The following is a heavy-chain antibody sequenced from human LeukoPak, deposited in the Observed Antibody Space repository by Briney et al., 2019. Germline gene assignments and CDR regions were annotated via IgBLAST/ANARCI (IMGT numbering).Heavy chain of an antibody. CDR1: GFTFSSHW. D-gene: IGHD3-22*01. V-gene: IGHV3-74*01. CDR3: AREDDTNGYFDLDY. CDR2: INSDGGTI. J-gene: IGHJ4*02. Sequence: GGSLRLSCAASGFTFSSHWMHWVRQAPGKGLAWVARINSDGGTISYAESVKGRFTISRENAKNTLYLQMNSLRAEDTAVYYCAREDDTNGYFDLDYWGQGTLVTVSS.